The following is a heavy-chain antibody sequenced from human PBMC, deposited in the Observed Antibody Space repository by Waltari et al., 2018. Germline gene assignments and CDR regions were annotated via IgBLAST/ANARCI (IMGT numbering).Heavy chain of an antibody. Sequence: EVQLVQSGAEVTKPGESLKLSCKGSGSTFTSYWIGWVRLMPGKGLEWMGIIWPGDSDTRYSPSFQGQVTISVDKSISTADLQWSSLKASDTAMYYCARHGPYCSNGVCPIDYWGQGTLVTVSS. D-gene: IGHD2-8*01. V-gene: IGHV5-51*01. CDR3: ARHGPYCSNGVCPIDY. CDR2: IWPGDSDT. CDR1: GSTFTSYW. J-gene: IGHJ4*02.